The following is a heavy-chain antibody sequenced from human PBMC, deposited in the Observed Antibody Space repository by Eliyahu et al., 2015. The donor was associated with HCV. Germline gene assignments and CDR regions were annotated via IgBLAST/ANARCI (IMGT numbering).Heavy chain of an antibody. CDR1: GFTFSXYX. V-gene: IGHV3-30-3*01. J-gene: IGHJ6*02. CDR3: ASLKGGIAARQNYYGMDV. D-gene: IGHD6-6*01. Sequence: QVXLVESGGGVVQPGRSLXLXCXAXGFTFSXYXMPWVLQAPGKGLEXVAVISXDGSNKYYADSVKGRFTISRDNSKNTLYLQMNSLRAEDTAVYYCASLKGGIAARQNYYGMDVWGQGTTVTVSS. CDR2: ISXDGSNK.